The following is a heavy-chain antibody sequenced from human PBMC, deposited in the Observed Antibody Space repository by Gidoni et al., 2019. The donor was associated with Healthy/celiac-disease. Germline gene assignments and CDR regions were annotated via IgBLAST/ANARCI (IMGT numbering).Heavy chain of an antibody. V-gene: IGHV3-7*01. Sequence: EVQLVESGGGLVQPGGSLRLSCAASGFTFSSYWMSWVRQAPGKGLEWVANIKQDGSEKYYVDSVKGRFTISRDNAKNSLYLQMNSLRAEDTAVYYCASTYYDFWSSYYYYGMDVWGQGTTVTVSS. CDR2: IKQDGSEK. J-gene: IGHJ6*02. CDR1: GFTFSSYW. D-gene: IGHD3-3*01. CDR3: ASTYYDFWSSYYYYGMDV.